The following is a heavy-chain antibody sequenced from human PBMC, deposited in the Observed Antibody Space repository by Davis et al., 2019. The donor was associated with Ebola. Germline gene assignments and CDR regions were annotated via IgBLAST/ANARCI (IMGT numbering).Heavy chain of an antibody. CDR3: AKDRQLWLYYYGMDV. Sequence: CPSPGLPYDDYAMHWVRQAPGKGLEWVSLISGDGGSTYYADSVKGPFTISRDNSKNTLYLKMNSLRTEDTALYYCAKDRQLWLYYYGMDVWGRGTTVTVSS. J-gene: IGHJ6*02. D-gene: IGHD5-18*01. CDR2: ISGDGGST. V-gene: IGHV3-43*02. CDR1: GLPYDDYA.